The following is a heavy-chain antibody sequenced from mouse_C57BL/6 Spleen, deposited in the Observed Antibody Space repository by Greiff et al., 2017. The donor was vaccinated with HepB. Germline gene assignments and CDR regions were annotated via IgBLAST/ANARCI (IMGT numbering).Heavy chain of an antibody. CDR3: AREHHWDAMDY. CDR1: GYTFTSYW. V-gene: IGHV1-55*01. J-gene: IGHJ4*01. CDR2: IYPGSGST. D-gene: IGHD4-1*01. Sequence: VQLQQSGAELVKPGASVKMSCTASGYTFTSYWITWVKQRPGQGLEWIGDIYPGSGSTNYNEKFKSKATVTVDTSSSIAYMQLSSLTSEDSAVYYGAREHHWDAMDYWGQGTSVTVSS.